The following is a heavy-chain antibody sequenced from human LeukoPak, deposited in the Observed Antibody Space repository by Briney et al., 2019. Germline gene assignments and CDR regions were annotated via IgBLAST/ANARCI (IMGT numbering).Heavy chain of an antibody. D-gene: IGHD3-10*01. J-gene: IGHJ4*02. CDR3: ARMVGPVSDF. CDR2: TYYGSKWHS. CDR1: GDSVSSNSAA. Sequence: SQTLSLTCANSGDSVSSNSAAWNWIRQSPSRGLEWLGRTYYGSKWHSYYAPSVKSRITINPDTSKNQFSLQLKSVTPEDTAVYYCARMVGPVSDFWGQGTLVTVSS. V-gene: IGHV6-1*01.